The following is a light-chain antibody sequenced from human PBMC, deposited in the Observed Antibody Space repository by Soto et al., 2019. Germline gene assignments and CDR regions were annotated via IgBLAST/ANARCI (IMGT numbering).Light chain of an antibody. CDR1: QSVSSY. Sequence: EIVLRQSPATLSLSPGERATLSCRASQSVSSYLAWYQQRPGQAPRLLIYGTSTRATGIPDRFSGSGSGADFTLTISRLEPEDFAVYYCQQYGSSPRTFGQGTKVDIK. CDR2: GTS. J-gene: IGKJ1*01. V-gene: IGKV3-20*01. CDR3: QQYGSSPRT.